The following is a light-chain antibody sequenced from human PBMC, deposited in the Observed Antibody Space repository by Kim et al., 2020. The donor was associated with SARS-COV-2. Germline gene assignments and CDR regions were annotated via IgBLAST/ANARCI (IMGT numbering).Light chain of an antibody. CDR1: QRISNW. Sequence: DIQMTQSPSSVSAYVGDRVTITCRASQRISNWLAWYQQKPGNAPKLLIFAASSLKSGVPSRFSGSGSGTDFTLTINSLQPEDSATYYCQQASSFPRAFGPGTKVDIK. V-gene: IGKV1-12*01. J-gene: IGKJ1*01. CDR2: AAS. CDR3: QQASSFPRA.